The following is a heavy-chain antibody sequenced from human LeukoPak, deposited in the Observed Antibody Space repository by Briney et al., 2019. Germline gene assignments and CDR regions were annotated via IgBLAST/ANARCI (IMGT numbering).Heavy chain of an antibody. CDR3: ASSPRGYDILTGETEI. J-gene: IGHJ4*02. CDR1: GYTFTSYA. D-gene: IGHD3-9*01. V-gene: IGHV1-3*01. CDR2: INAGNGNT. Sequence: ASVKVSCKASGYTFTSYAMHRVRQAPGQRLEWMGWINAGNGNTKYSQKFQGRVTITRDTSASTAYMELSSLRSEDTAVYYCASSPRGYDILTGETEIWGQGTLVTVSS.